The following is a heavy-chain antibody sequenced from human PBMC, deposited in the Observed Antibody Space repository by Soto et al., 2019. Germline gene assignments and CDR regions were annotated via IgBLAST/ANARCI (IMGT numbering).Heavy chain of an antibody. CDR3: ARDCDFWSGYCLNFDY. Sequence: GGSLRLSCAASGFTFSSYGMHWVRQAPGKGLEWVAVIWYDGSNKYYADSVKGRFTISRDNSKNTLYLQMNSLRAEDTAVYYCARDCDFWSGYCLNFDYWGQGTLVTVSS. J-gene: IGHJ4*02. CDR1: GFTFSSYG. CDR2: IWYDGSNK. D-gene: IGHD3-3*01. V-gene: IGHV3-33*01.